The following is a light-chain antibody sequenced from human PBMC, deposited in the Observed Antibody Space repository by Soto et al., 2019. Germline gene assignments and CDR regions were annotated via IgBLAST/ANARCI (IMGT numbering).Light chain of an antibody. Sequence: DLQMTQSPSSLSASVGDRVTITCRASQSISTFLNWYQQKPGKAPNLLVFGASSLQSGVPSRFSGSGSGADFTLSISSLKPEDFATDYCQQTYSTPWTFGQGTKVEI. J-gene: IGKJ1*01. CDR2: GAS. CDR1: QSISTF. V-gene: IGKV1-39*01. CDR3: QQTYSTPWT.